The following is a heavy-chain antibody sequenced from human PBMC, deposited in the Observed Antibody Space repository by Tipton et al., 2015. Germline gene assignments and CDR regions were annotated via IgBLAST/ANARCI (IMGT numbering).Heavy chain of an antibody. CDR1: GFTFSSYT. CDR2: ISRSSTYI. CDR3: APDYDILTGYYPDS. V-gene: IGHV3-21*01. J-gene: IGHJ5*01. D-gene: IGHD3-9*01. Sequence: SLRLSCAASGFTFSSYTMNWVRQAPGEGLEWVSSISRSSTYIYYADSVKGRFTISRDNAKNLLYLQMNSLRAEDTAVYYCAPDYDILTGYYPDSWGQGTLVTVSS.